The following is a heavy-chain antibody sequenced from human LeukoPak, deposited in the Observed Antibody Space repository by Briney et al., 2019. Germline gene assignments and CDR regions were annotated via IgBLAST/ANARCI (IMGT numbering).Heavy chain of an antibody. V-gene: IGHV1-24*01. CDR1: GYTLTELS. CDR3: ATVGSDWGSYYFGLFDY. CDR2: FDPEDGET. Sequence: ASVKVSCKVSGYTLTELSMHWVRQAPGKGLERMGGFDPEDGETIYAQKFQGRVTMTEDTSTDTAYMELSSLRSEDTAVYYCATVGSDWGSYYFGLFDYWGQGTLVTVSS. J-gene: IGHJ4*02. D-gene: IGHD1-26*01.